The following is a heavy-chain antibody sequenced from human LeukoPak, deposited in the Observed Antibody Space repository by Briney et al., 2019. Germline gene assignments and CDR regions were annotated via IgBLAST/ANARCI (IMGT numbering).Heavy chain of an antibody. CDR3: STDGTPKFEH. V-gene: IGHV3-30*03. D-gene: IGHD3-16*01. CDR2: ISYDERGK. Sequence: PGRSLRLSCAASGVGCNYYGMVWFRQSPGEGLEWVATISYDERGKHYADSVQGRFTISRDNSKSVLYLQLDYLRPEDTAVYYCSTDGTPKFEHWGQGTLATVSS. J-gene: IGHJ1*01. CDR1: GVGCNYYG.